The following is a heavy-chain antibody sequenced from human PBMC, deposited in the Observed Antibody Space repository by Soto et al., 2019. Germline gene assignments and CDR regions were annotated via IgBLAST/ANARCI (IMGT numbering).Heavy chain of an antibody. CDR1: GGSISSYY. CDR2: SYYSGTT. J-gene: IGHJ5*02. Sequence: SETLSLTCTVSGGSISSYYWSWIRQPPGKGLEWIGYSYYSGTTYYSPSLKSRVTISVDTSKNQFSLKLSSVTAADTAVYYCARDQSGYSVFDPWGQGTLVTVSS. D-gene: IGHD3-3*01. CDR3: ARDQSGYSVFDP. V-gene: IGHV4-30-4*01.